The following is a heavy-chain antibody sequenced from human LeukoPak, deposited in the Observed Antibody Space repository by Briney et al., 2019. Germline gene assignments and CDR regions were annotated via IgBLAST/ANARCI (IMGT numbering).Heavy chain of an antibody. V-gene: IGHV3-7*01. CDR1: GFTFSSYW. CDR3: ATVAGYFDY. Sequence: TGGSLRLSCAASGFTFSSYWMSWVRQAPGKGLEWVASIQKDGSQKYYLESVKGRFTISRDNTKNSLYLHMSSLRADDTAVYFCATVAGYFDYWGQGTLVTVSS. CDR2: IQKDGSQK. J-gene: IGHJ4*02. D-gene: IGHD2-21*01.